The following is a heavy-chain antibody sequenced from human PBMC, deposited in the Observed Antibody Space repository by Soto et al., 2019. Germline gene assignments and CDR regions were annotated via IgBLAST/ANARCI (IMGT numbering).Heavy chain of an antibody. D-gene: IGHD3-9*01. Sequence: PSETLSLTCTVSGGSISSGDYYWSWIRQPPGKGLEWIGYIYYSGSTYYNPSLKSRVTISVDTSKNQFSLKLSSVTAADTAVYYCARVVFDWFNAFDPWGQGTLVTVS. V-gene: IGHV4-30-4*01. CDR3: ARVVFDWFNAFDP. CDR2: IYYSGST. CDR1: GGSISSGDYY. J-gene: IGHJ5*02.